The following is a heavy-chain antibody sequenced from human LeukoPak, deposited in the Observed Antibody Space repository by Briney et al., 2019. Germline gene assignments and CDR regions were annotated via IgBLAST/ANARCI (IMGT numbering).Heavy chain of an antibody. CDR3: AGLRGSGTTWGIDY. J-gene: IGHJ4*02. Sequence: ASVKVSCKVSGYTLTELSMHWVRQAPGKGLEWMGGFDPEDGETIYAQKFQGRVTMTEDTSTDTAYMELSSLRSEDTAVYYCAGLRGSGTTWGIDYWGQGTLVTVSS. V-gene: IGHV1-24*01. CDR1: GYTLTELS. D-gene: IGHD3-10*01. CDR2: FDPEDGET.